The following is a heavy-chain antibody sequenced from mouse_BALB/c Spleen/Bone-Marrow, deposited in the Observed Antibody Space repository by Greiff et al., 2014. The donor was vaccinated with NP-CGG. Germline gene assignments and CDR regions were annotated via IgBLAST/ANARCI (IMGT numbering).Heavy chain of an antibody. V-gene: IGHV1S135*01. J-gene: IGHJ4*01. Sequence: LVESGPELVKPGASVKVSCKASGYAFTNYNMYWVKQSHGKSLEWIGYFDPYNGGTSYNQKFKAKATLTVDKSSSTAYMHLNSLTSEDSAVYYCARAFAMDYWGQGTSVTVSS. CDR3: ARAFAMDY. CDR2: FDPYNGGT. CDR1: GYAFTNYN.